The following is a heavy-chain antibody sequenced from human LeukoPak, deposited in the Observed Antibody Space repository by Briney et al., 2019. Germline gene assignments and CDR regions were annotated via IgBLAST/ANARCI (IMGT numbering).Heavy chain of an antibody. CDR1: GFAFSSYW. J-gene: IGHJ6*04. CDR3: ARALGVTPPYYFSYGMDV. CDR2: IKQDGIEK. V-gene: IGHV3-7*03. Sequence: GGSLRLSCAAAGFAFSSYWMTWVRQAPGKGLEWVANIKQDGIEKYYVDSVKGRFTISRDNAENSMYLQMNSLRAEDTAVYFCARALGVTPPYYFSYGMDVWGKGATVTVSS. D-gene: IGHD2-21*02.